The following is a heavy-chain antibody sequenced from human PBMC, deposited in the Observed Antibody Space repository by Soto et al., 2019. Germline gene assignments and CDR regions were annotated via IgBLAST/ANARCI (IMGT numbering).Heavy chain of an antibody. D-gene: IGHD3-10*02. CDR3: VRDYVMDV. Sequence: GGSLRLSCAASGFTFSGDAMNWVRQAPGKGLEWVSSISTTSTYIYYADSVKGRFTISRDNANNSLHLQMNSLRAGDTAVYYCVRDYVMDVWGQGTTVTVSS. J-gene: IGHJ6*02. V-gene: IGHV3-21*01. CDR2: ISTTSTYI. CDR1: GFTFSGDA.